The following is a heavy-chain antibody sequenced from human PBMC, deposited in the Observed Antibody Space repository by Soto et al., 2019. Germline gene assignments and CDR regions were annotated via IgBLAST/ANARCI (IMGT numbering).Heavy chain of an antibody. D-gene: IGHD6-13*01. CDR3: AKGPPADHIAAAGNYYYYYMDV. CDR2: ISGSGGST. Sequence: HPGGSLRLSCAASGFTFSSYAMSWVRQAPGKGLEWVSAISGSGGSTYYADSVKGRFTISRDNSKNTLYLQMNSLRAEDTAVYYCAKGPPADHIAAAGNYYYYYMDVWGKGTTVTVSS. V-gene: IGHV3-23*01. CDR1: GFTFSSYA. J-gene: IGHJ6*03.